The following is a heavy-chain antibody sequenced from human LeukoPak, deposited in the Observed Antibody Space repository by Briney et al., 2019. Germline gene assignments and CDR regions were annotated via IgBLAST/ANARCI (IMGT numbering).Heavy chain of an antibody. D-gene: IGHD3-9*01. V-gene: IGHV3-23*01. Sequence: QAGGSLRLSCAASGFTFSSYAMSWVRQAPGKGLEWVSAISGSGGSTYYADSVKGRFTISRDNSKNTLYLQMNSLRAEDTAVYYCAKDSDYDILTGYYTLDYWGQGTLVTVSS. CDR2: ISGSGGST. CDR3: AKDSDYDILTGYYTLDY. CDR1: GFTFSSYA. J-gene: IGHJ4*02.